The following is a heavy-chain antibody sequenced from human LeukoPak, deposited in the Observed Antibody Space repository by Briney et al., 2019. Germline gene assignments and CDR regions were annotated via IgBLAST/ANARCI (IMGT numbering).Heavy chain of an antibody. D-gene: IGHD1-14*01. CDR2: FDPEDGET. V-gene: IGHV1-24*01. Sequence: GASVKVSCKVSGYTLTELSIHWVRQAPGKGLEWMGGFDPEDGETIYAQKFQGRVTMTEDTSTDTAYMELSSLRSEDTAVYYCASIRRTEEAFEYWGQGTLVTVSS. CDR1: GYTLTELS. CDR3: ASIRRTEEAFEY. J-gene: IGHJ4*02.